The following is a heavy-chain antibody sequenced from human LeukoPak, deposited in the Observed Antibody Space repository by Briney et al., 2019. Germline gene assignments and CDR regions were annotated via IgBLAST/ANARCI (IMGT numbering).Heavy chain of an antibody. D-gene: IGHD2-15*01. V-gene: IGHV4-30-2*01. J-gene: IGHJ6*02. CDR1: GGSISSGGYS. Sequence: SQTLSLTCAVSGGSISSGGYSWSWIRQPPGKGLEWIGYIYHSGSTYYNPSLKSRVTISVDRSKNQFSLKLSSVTAADTAVYYCARGPAATRGYYYYGMDVWGQGTTVTVSS. CDR3: ARGPAATRGYYYYGMDV. CDR2: IYHSGST.